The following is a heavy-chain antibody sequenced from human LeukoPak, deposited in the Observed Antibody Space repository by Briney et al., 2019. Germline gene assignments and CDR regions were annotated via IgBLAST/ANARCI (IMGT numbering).Heavy chain of an antibody. D-gene: IGHD3-22*01. Sequence: ASVKVSCKASGYTFTSYGISWVRQAPGQGLEWMGWISAYNGNTNYAQKLQGRVTMTTDKSTSTAYMELSSLRSEDTAVYYCARESSRLRETYYYDSSGKFHAFDIWGQGTMVTVSS. V-gene: IGHV1-18*01. CDR2: ISAYNGNT. CDR3: ARESSRLRETYYYDSSGKFHAFDI. J-gene: IGHJ3*02. CDR1: GYTFTSYG.